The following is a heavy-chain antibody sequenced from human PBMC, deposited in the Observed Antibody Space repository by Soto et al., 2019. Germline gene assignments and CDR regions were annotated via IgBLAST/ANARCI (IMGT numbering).Heavy chain of an antibody. CDR2: ISSSSSYI. Sequence: VSLRLSCAASGFTFSSYSMNWVRQAPGKGLEWVSSISSSSSYIYYADSVKGRFTISRDNAKNSLYLQMNSLRAEDTAVYYCARDPFTMIVVVTPCLDYWGQGTLVTVSS. CDR1: GFTFSSYS. CDR3: ARDPFTMIVVVTPCLDY. D-gene: IGHD3-22*01. J-gene: IGHJ4*02. V-gene: IGHV3-21*01.